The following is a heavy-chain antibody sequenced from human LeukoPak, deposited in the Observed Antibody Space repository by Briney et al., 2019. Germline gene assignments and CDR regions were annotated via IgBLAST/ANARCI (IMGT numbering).Heavy chain of an antibody. V-gene: IGHV1-8*01. CDR3: ARGLTWDSIREINDY. D-gene: IGHD6-13*01. CDR2: MNPNSGNT. CDR1: GYTFTSYD. J-gene: IGHJ4*02. Sequence: ASVKVSCKASGYTFTSYDINWVRQATGPGLEWMGWMNPNSGNTSYAQKFQGRVTMTRNTSISTAYMELSSLRSEDTAVYYCARGLTWDSIREINDYWGQGTLVTVSS.